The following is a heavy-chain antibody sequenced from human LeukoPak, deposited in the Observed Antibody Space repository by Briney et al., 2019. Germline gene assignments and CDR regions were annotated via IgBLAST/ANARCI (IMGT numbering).Heavy chain of an antibody. J-gene: IGHJ4*02. CDR1: GYTFTSYY. D-gene: IGHD2-15*01. Sequence: ASVKVSCKASGYTFTSYYMHWVRQAPGQGLEWMGIINPSGGSTSYAQKFQGRATVTTDTSTSTAYMDLRSLRSDDTAVYFCARGSRGGSPDHWGQGTLVTVSS. CDR2: INPSGGST. CDR3: ARGSRGGSPDH. V-gene: IGHV1-46*01.